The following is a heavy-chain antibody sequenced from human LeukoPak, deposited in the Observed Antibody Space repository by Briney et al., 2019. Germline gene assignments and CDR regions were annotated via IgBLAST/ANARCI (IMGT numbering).Heavy chain of an antibody. D-gene: IGHD1-26*01. CDR3: ARMLVGATYYFDY. J-gene: IGHJ4*01. CDR1: GGSFSGYY. V-gene: IGHV4-34*01. Sequence: PSETLSLTCAVYGGSFSGYYWSWIRQPPGKGLEWIGEINHSGSTNYNPSLKSRVTISVDTSKNQFSLKLSSVTAADTALYYCARMLVGATYYFDYWGHGTLVTVSS. CDR2: INHSGST.